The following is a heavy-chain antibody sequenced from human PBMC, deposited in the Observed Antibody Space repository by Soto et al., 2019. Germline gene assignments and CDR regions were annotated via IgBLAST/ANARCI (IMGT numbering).Heavy chain of an antibody. CDR1: GGSISSYY. V-gene: IGHV4-59*01. D-gene: IGHD2-15*01. CDR3: ARAYSGRMPRRADYYSALDV. J-gene: IGHJ6*02. CDR2: SYYSGST. Sequence: XETLSLTCTVSGGSISSYYWSWIRQPPGKGLEWIGYSYYSGSTNDNPSLKSRVTISVDAAKNQFSLKLSSVTAADTAVYYCARAYSGRMPRRADYYSALDVWGQGTMVTVSS.